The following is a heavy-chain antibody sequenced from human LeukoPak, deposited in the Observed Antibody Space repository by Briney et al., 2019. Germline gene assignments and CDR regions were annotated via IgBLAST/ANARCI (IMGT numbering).Heavy chain of an antibody. V-gene: IGHV7-4-1*02. CDR1: GYIFDIYA. D-gene: IGHD1-7*01. CDR3: ARDYTLTLGTTTYFQH. Sequence: ASVKVSCKASGYIFDIYALIWVRQAPGQGLELMGWINTNTGNPTYAQGFTGRFVFSLDTSVSTVYLQISSLKAEDTAVYYCARDYTLTLGTTTYFQHWGQGTLVTVSS. J-gene: IGHJ1*01. CDR2: INTNTGNP.